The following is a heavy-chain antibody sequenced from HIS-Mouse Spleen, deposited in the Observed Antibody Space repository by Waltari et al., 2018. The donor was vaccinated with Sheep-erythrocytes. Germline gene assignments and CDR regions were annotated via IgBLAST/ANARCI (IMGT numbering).Heavy chain of an antibody. CDR1: GFSFDDYA. CDR2: ISWKKGSK. V-gene: IGHV3-9*01. J-gene: IGHJ4*02. D-gene: IGHD2-2*01. CDR3: AKDISRNIVVVPAAVGDY. Sequence: EVQLVESGGGWVQPGRSLRLSCAASGFSFDDYAMHWVSGISWKKGSKGYADSVKGRFTISRDNAKNSLYLQMNSLRAEDTALYYCAKDISRNIVVVPAAVGDYWGQGTLVTVSS.